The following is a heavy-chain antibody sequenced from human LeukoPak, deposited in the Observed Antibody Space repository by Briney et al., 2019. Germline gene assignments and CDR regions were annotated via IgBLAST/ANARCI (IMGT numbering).Heavy chain of an antibody. D-gene: IGHD3-22*01. J-gene: IGHJ5*02. CDR2: INAGNGNT. CDR1: GYTFTSYA. CDR3: ARDTAYYYDSSGYPNWFDP. Sequence: ASVKVSCKASGYTFTSYAMHWVRQAPGQRLEWMGWINAGNGNTKYSQKFQGRVTITRDTSASTAYMELSSLRSEDTAVYYCARDTAYYYDSSGYPNWFDPWGQGTPVTVSS. V-gene: IGHV1-3*01.